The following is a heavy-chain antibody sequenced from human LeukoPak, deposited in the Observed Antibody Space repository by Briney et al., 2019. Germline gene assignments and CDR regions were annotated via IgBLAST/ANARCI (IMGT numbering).Heavy chain of an antibody. CDR2: IRYDGSNK. V-gene: IGHV3-30*02. Sequence: GGSLRLSCAASGFTFSSYGMHWVRQAPGKGLEWVAFIRYDGSNKYYADSVKGRFTISRDNSKNTLYLQMNSLRAEDTAVYYCARGGYSYATYDAFDIWGQGTMVTVSS. CDR1: GFTFSSYG. CDR3: ARGGYSYATYDAFDI. J-gene: IGHJ3*02. D-gene: IGHD5-18*01.